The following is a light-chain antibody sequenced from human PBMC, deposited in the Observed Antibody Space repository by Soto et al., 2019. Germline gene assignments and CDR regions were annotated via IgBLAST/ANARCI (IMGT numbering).Light chain of an antibody. CDR3: QARDVWPS. Sequence: IVFTQSPVTLALSPGESAVLSCRASQSVSTSLAWYQHKPGQAPRLFIYDASKRAPGIPARFTGSGSGTDFTLTIRSLEPEDIAVYYCQARDVWPSFGQGTKVDIK. CDR2: DAS. J-gene: IGKJ1*01. V-gene: IGKV3-11*01. CDR1: QSVSTS.